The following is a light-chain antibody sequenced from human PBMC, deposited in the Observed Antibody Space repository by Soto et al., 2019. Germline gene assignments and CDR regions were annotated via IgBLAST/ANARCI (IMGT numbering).Light chain of an antibody. Sequence: ETVMTQSPATLSVSPGEGATLSCRASQSVASKLAWYQQKPGQPPRLLIYGASTRATGIPARFSGSGSGTEFTLTISSLQSEDFAVYYCQQYNNWPPWTFGQGTKVEI. CDR3: QQYNNWPPWT. CDR1: QSVASK. J-gene: IGKJ1*01. CDR2: GAS. V-gene: IGKV3-15*01.